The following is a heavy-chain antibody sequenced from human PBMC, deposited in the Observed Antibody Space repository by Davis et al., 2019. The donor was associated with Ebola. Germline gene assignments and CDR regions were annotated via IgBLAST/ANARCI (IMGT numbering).Heavy chain of an antibody. CDR2: IKQDGSEK. V-gene: IGHV3-7*03. CDR3: ARDDRGDSSSLYYYGMDV. J-gene: IGHJ6*02. D-gene: IGHD6-6*01. CDR1: GFTFSSYW. Sequence: GESLKISCAASGFTFSSYWMSWVRQAPGKGLEWVANIKQDGSEKYYVDSVKGRFTISRDNAKNSLYLQMNSLRAEDTAVYYCARDDRGDSSSLYYYGMDVWGQGTTVTVSS.